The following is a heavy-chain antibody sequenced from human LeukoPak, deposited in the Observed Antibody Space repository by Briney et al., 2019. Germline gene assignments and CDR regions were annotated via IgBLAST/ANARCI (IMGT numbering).Heavy chain of an antibody. CDR2: IYPGDSGT. CDR3: ARSALGPASDYYYMDV. Sequence: GESLKISCKGSGYSFTSYWIGWVRQMPGKGLEWMGIIYPGDSGTRYSPSFQGQVTTSADKSISTAYLQWSSLKASDTAMYYCARSALGPASDYYYMDVWGKGTTVTVSS. D-gene: IGHD1-14*01. V-gene: IGHV5-51*01. CDR1: GYSFTSYW. J-gene: IGHJ6*03.